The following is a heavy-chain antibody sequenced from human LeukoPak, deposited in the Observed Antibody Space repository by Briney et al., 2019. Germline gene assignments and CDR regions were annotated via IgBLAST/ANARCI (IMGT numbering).Heavy chain of an antibody. J-gene: IGHJ6*03. CDR1: GFTVSSNY. CDR3: SRDIAARPGGGYYYYMDV. D-gene: IGHD6-6*01. Sequence: GGSLRLSCAASGFTVSSNYMSWVRQAPGKGLEWVSVIYSGGSTYYADSVKGRFTISRDNSKNTLYLQMNSLRAEDTAVYYCSRDIAARPGGGYYYYMDVWGKGTTVTVSS. CDR2: IYSGGST. V-gene: IGHV3-66*02.